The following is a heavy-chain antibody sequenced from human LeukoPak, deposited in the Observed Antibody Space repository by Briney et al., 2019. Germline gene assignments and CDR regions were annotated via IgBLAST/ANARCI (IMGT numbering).Heavy chain of an antibody. D-gene: IGHD6-19*01. Sequence: PGGSLRLSCAASGFTFSSHAIHWVRQAPGKGLEWVAVIWFDGSNKYYVDSVKGRFTISRDNSKNTVYLQMDSLRAEDTAVYYCARVIHALLRYDTGWAQIDYWGQGTLVTVSS. CDR3: ARVIHALLRYDTGWAQIDY. CDR1: GFTFSSHA. CDR2: IWFDGSNK. J-gene: IGHJ4*02. V-gene: IGHV3-33*01.